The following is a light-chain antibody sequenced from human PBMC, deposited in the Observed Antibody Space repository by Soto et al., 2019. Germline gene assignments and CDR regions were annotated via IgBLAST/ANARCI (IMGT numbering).Light chain of an antibody. V-gene: IGKV1-39*01. CDR2: AAS. Sequence: DIPMTQSPSSLSASVGDRVTITCRTSQSISSSLNWYQQSPGKAPKLLIYAASSLQSGVPSRFGGSGSGTDFTLTISSLQPEDFATYYCQQSYSTPFTFGGGTKVEI. J-gene: IGKJ4*01. CDR3: QQSYSTPFT. CDR1: QSISSS.